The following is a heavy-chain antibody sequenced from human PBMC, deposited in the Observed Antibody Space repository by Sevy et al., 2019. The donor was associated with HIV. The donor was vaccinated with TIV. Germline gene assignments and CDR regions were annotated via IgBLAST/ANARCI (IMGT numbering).Heavy chain of an antibody. D-gene: IGHD6-6*01. V-gene: IGHV3-15*01. J-gene: IGHJ4*02. CDR2: IRSKTDGGTT. CDR3: TIAPVHFL. Sequence: GGSLRLSCVASGFTFSNVWMSWVRQAPGKGPEWVGRIRSKTDGGTTDYAAPGKGRFTISRHDSKNTLDLQMSGLKTEDTAIYYCTIAPVHFLWGRGTLVTVSS. CDR1: GFTFSNVW.